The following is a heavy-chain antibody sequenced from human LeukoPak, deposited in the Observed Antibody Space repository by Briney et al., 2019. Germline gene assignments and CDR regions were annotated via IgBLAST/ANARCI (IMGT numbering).Heavy chain of an antibody. CDR3: AREKWLDYYFDY. V-gene: IGHV4-39*07. CDR1: GGSFSSYY. Sequence: SETLSLTCAVYGGSFSSYYWGWIRQPPGKGLEWIGSIYYSGSTYYNPSLKSRVTISVDTSKNQFSLKLSSVTAADTAVYYRAREKWLDYYFDYWGQGTLVTVSS. CDR2: IYYSGST. D-gene: IGHD6-19*01. J-gene: IGHJ4*02.